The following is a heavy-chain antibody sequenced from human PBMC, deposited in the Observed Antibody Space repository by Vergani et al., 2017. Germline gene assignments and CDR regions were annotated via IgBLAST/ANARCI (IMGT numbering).Heavy chain of an antibody. Sequence: QVQLHESGAGLLKPSETLSLTCAVYGGSFSGYYWSWIRQPPGKGLEWIGEINHSGSTNYNPSLKSRVTISVDTSKNQFSLKLSSVTAADMAVYYCARGQEYSSWGWFFDLWGRGTLVTVSS. CDR2: INHSGST. D-gene: IGHD6-6*01. J-gene: IGHJ2*01. CDR1: GGSFSGYY. CDR3: ARGQEYSSWGWFFDL. V-gene: IGHV4-34*01.